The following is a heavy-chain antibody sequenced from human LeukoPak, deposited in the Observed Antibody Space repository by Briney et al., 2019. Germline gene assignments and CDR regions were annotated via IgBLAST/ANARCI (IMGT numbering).Heavy chain of an antibody. Sequence: SVKVSCKASGFTFSSSAMQWVRQARRQRLEWIGWIVVGSGNTNYAQKFQGRVTMTRDTSISTAYMELSGLRADDTAVYYCARDASMLEFDDWGQGTLVTVSS. V-gene: IGHV1-58*02. D-gene: IGHD2-8*01. CDR3: ARDASMLEFDD. CDR1: GFTFSSSA. J-gene: IGHJ4*02. CDR2: IVVGSGNT.